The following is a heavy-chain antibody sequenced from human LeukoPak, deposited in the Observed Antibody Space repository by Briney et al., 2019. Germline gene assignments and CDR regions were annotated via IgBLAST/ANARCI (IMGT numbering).Heavy chain of an antibody. V-gene: IGHV4-59*01. CDR2: IYYSGST. D-gene: IGHD3-22*01. CDR3: ARDLRGLAFDI. CDR1: GGSISSYY. J-gene: IGHJ3*02. Sequence: PSETLSLTCTVSGGSISSYYWSWIRQPPWKGLGWIGYIYYSGSTNYNPSLKSRVTISVDTSKNQFSLKLSSVTAADTAVYYCARDLRGLAFDIWGQGTMVTVSS.